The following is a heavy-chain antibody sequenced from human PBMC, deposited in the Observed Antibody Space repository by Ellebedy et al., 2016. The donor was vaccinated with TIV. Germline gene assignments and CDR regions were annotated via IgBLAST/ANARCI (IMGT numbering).Heavy chain of an antibody. Sequence: SETLSLTCTVSGGSISSYYWSWIRQPPGKGLEWIGYIYYSGSTNYNPSLKSRVTISVDTSKNQFSLKLSSVTAADTAVYYCARESPLWGGFDYWGQGTLVTVSS. CDR1: GGSISSYY. D-gene: IGHD2/OR15-2a*01. J-gene: IGHJ4*02. CDR3: ARESPLWGGFDY. CDR2: IYYSGST. V-gene: IGHV4-59*12.